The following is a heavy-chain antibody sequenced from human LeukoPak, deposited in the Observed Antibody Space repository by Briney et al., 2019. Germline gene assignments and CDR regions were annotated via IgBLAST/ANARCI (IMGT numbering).Heavy chain of an antibody. CDR2: IYHSGST. CDR3: ARSHYGYYYYGMDV. Sequence: SETLSLTCAVSGGSISSGGYSWSWIRQPPGKGLEWIGYIYHSGSTYYNPSLKSRVTISVDRSKNQFSLKLSSVTAADTAVYYCARSHYGYYYYGMDVWGQGTTVTVSS. V-gene: IGHV4-30-2*01. CDR1: GGSISSGGYS. D-gene: IGHD4-17*01. J-gene: IGHJ6*02.